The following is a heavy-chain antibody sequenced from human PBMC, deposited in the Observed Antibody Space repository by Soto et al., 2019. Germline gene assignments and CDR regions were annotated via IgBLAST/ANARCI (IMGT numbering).Heavy chain of an antibody. V-gene: IGHV4-59*10. CDR2: IYTSGST. J-gene: IGHJ6*02. CDR3: ARADAGYYYYYGMDV. Sequence: SETLSLTCAVYGGSFSGYYWIWIRQPPGKGLEWIGRIYTSGSTNYNPSLKSRVTMSVDTSKNQFSLKLSSVTAADTAVYYCARADAGYYYYYGMDVWGQGTTVTVSS. D-gene: IGHD1-1*01. CDR1: GGSFSGYY.